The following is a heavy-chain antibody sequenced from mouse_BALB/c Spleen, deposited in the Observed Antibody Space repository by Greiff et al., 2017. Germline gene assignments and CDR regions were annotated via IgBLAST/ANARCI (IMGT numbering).Heavy chain of an antibody. V-gene: IGHV5-4*02. J-gene: IGHJ4*01. D-gene: IGHD2-14*01. CDR3: AWAYYRYDDAMDY. Sequence: EVKLMESGGGLVKPGGSLKLSCAASGFTFSDYYMYWVRQTPEKRLEWVATISDGGSYNYYPDSVKGRFTISRDNAKNNLYLQMSSLKSEDTAMYYCAWAYYRYDDAMDYWGQGTSVTVSS. CDR2: ISDGGSYN. CDR1: GFTFSDYY.